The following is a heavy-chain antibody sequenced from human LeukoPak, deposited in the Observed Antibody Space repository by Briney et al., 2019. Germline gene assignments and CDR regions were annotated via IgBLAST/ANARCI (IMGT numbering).Heavy chain of an antibody. D-gene: IGHD3-3*01. Sequence: KTSETLSLTCTVSGVSINSHYWSWIRQPPGKGLEWIGFIYDSGSANYKSSLKSRVTMTVDTSKNQFSMKLNSVTAADTAVYYCARVLQNYYHMDVWGKGTTVTVSS. CDR2: IYDSGSA. CDR1: GVSINSHY. J-gene: IGHJ6*03. V-gene: IGHV4-59*11. CDR3: ARVLQNYYHMDV.